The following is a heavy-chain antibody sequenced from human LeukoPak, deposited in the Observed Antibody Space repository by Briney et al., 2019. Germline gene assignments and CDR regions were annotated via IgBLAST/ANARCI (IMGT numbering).Heavy chain of an antibody. CDR2: IYYSGST. J-gene: IGHJ2*01. V-gene: IGHV4-59*01. Sequence: SSETLSLTCTVSGGSISSYYRSWIRQPPGKGLEWIGYIYYSGSTNYNPSLKSRVTISVDTSKNQFSLKLSSVTAADTAVYYCARGRSYWYFDLWGRGTLVTVSS. CDR3: ARGRSYWYFDL. CDR1: GGSISSYY.